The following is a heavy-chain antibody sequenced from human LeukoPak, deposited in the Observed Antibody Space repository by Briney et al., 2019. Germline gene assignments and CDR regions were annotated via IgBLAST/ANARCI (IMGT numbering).Heavy chain of an antibody. V-gene: IGHV1-2*06. Sequence: ASVKVSCKASGYTFTVYYMHWVRQAPGQGLEWMGRINPNSGGTNYAQKFQGRVTMTRDTSISTAYMELSRLRSDDTAVYYCARELRGGDCYDYWGQGTLVTVSS. CDR1: GYTFTVYY. D-gene: IGHD2-21*02. CDR2: INPNSGGT. J-gene: IGHJ4*02. CDR3: ARELRGGDCYDY.